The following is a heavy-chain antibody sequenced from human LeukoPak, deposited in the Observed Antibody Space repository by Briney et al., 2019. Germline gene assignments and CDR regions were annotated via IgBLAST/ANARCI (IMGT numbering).Heavy chain of an antibody. J-gene: IGHJ6*02. CDR1: GGSFSGYY. Sequence: SETLSLTCAVYGGSFSGYYWSWIRQPPGKGLEWIGEINHSGSTNYNPSLKSRVTISVDTSKNQFSLKLSSATAADTAVYYCARIGPHRFTIFGVISSGGMDVWGQGTTVTVSS. V-gene: IGHV4-34*01. CDR3: ARIGPHRFTIFGVISSGGMDV. D-gene: IGHD3-3*01. CDR2: INHSGST.